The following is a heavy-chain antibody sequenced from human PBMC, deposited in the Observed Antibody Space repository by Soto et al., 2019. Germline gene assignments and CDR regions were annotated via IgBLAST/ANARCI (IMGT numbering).Heavy chain of an antibody. CDR2: IVPIFGTT. D-gene: IGHD6-19*01. V-gene: IGHV1-69*12. CDR1: GGTFSNYA. CDR3: ARGEAGAGRYNYHGLDV. J-gene: IGHJ6*02. Sequence: QVQLVQSGAEVKKPGSSVKVSCKVSGGTFSNYAIDWVRLAPGHGLEWLGGIVPIFGTTYYTQKIPGRATIIADDSTTTAYLEMSSLRSEYTAIYYCARGEAGAGRYNYHGLDVWGQGTAVTVSS.